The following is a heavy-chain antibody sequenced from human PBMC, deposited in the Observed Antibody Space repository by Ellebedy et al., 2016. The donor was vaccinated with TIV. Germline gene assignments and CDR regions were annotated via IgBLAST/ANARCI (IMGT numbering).Heavy chain of an antibody. Sequence: GESLKISCKGSGYIFTTYWISWVRQMPGKGLEWMGRIDPSDSYTNYSPSFQGHVTISTDKPISTAYLQWGSLKASDTAMYYCARRLGPHAFDIWGQGTMVTVSS. CDR2: IDPSDSYT. J-gene: IGHJ3*02. CDR1: GYIFTTYW. D-gene: IGHD7-27*01. CDR3: ARRLGPHAFDI. V-gene: IGHV5-10-1*01.